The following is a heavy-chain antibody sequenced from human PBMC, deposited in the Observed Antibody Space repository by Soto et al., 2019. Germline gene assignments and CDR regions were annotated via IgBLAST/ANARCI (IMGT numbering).Heavy chain of an antibody. CDR3: ARDRWFGA. CDR2: IYSGGTT. Sequence: EVQLVESGVGLVQPGGSLRLSCAASGFSVSRTYMNWVRQAPGKGLEWVSVIYSGGTTYYADSVKGRFTISRDNSKNTLYLEMNSLRVEDTAVYYCARDRWFGAWGQGTLVTVSS. J-gene: IGHJ5*02. CDR1: GFSVSRTY. V-gene: IGHV3-66*01.